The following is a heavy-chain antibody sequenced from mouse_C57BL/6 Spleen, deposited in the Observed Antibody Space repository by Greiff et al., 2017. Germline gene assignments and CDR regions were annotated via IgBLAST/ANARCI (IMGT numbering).Heavy chain of an antibody. CDR3: ARLLGSDRYWYFDV. V-gene: IGHV1-55*01. CDR2: IYPGSGST. CDR1: GYTFTSYW. Sequence: QVQLQQPGAELVKPGASVKMSCKASGYTFTSYWITWVKQRPGQGLEWIGDIYPGSGSTNYNEKFKSKATLTVDTSSSTAYMQLSSLTSEDSAVYYCARLLGSDRYWYFDVWGTGTTVTVSS. J-gene: IGHJ1*03. D-gene: IGHD1-1*01.